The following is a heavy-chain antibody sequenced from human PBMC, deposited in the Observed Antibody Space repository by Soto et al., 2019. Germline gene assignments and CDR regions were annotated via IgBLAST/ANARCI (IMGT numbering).Heavy chain of an antibody. D-gene: IGHD6-13*01. Sequence: GASVKVSCKASGYTFTSYAMHWVRQAPGQRLEWMGWINAGNGNTKYSQKFQGRVTITRDTSASTAYMELSSLRSEDTAVYYCARERAAVPWFDPWGQGTLVTVSS. J-gene: IGHJ5*02. V-gene: IGHV1-3*01. CDR3: ARERAAVPWFDP. CDR1: GYTFTSYA. CDR2: INAGNGNT.